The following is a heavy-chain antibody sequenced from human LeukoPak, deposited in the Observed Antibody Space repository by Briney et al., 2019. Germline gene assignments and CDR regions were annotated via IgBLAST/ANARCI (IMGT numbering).Heavy chain of an antibody. CDR2: IYYSGST. CDR3: ASTTYYHNSGTYPPFGC. D-gene: IGHD3-10*01. Sequence: SETLSLTCSVSGGSISSSDDYWGWIRQPPGNGLEWIGSIYYSGSTYYKPSLKSRVTISVDSSKNQFSLKLSSVTAADTAVYYCASTTYYHNSGTYPPFGCWGQGTLVTVSS. J-gene: IGHJ4*02. V-gene: IGHV4-39*07. CDR1: GGSISSSDDY.